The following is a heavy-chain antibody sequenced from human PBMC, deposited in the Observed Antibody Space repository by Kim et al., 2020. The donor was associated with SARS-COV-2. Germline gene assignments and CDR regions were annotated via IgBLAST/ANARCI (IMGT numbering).Heavy chain of an antibody. J-gene: IGHJ3*01. D-gene: IGHD3-9*01. Sequence: ASVKVSCKTSGYTFSKYGITWLRQAPGQGLEWMGWISPYTRNTEYSQNLQGRVTMTTDSSTTTAHLDLRSLRSDDTAVYFCARTYDILTTYYAFDVWGQGTLVTVSS. CDR1: GYTFSKYG. CDR3: ARTYDILTTYYAFDV. CDR2: ISPYTRNT. V-gene: IGHV1-18*01.